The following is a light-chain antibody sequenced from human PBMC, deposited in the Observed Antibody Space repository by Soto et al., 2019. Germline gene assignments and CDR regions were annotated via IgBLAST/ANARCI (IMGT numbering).Light chain of an antibody. J-gene: IGLJ2*01. CDR2: DVS. Sequence: QSALTQPASVSGSPGQSITISCTGTSSDVGGYNYVSWYQQHPGKAPKLMIYDVSNRPSGVSNRFSDSKSGNTASLTISRLQAEDEADYYCSSYTSSSTLVVFGGGTKLTVL. CDR1: SSDVGGYNY. V-gene: IGLV2-14*01. CDR3: SSYTSSSTLVV.